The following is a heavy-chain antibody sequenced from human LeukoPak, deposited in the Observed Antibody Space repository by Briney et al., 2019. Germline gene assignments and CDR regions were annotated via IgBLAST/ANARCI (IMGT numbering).Heavy chain of an antibody. V-gene: IGHV3-74*01. D-gene: IGHD3-22*01. CDR1: DFPFSNFW. Sequence: GGSLRLSCAASDFPFSNFWMHWVRQVPGKGPEWVSRIKNDGSDIRYVDSVKGRFTISRDNAKNTLYLQMNSLRAEDTAVYYCAKDEYYDSSGYYPYYFDYWGQGTLVTVSS. CDR2: IKNDGSDI. J-gene: IGHJ4*02. CDR3: AKDEYYDSSGYYPYYFDY.